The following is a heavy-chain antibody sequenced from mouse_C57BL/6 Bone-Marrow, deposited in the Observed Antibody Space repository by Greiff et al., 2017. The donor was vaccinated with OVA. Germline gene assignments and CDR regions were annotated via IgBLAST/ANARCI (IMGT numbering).Heavy chain of an antibody. CDR1: GYSFTDYN. V-gene: IGHV1-39*01. Sequence: VQLQQSGPELVKPGASVKISCKASGYSFTDYNMNWVKQSNGKSLEWIGVINPNYGTTSYNQKFKGKATLTVDQSSSTAYMQLNSLPSEDSAVYYCAREGGYYGSSYVYWYFDVWGTGTTVTVSS. D-gene: IGHD1-1*01. J-gene: IGHJ1*03. CDR2: INPNYGTT. CDR3: AREGGYYGSSYVYWYFDV.